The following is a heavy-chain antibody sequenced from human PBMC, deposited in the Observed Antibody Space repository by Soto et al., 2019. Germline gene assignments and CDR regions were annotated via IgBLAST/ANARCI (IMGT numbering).Heavy chain of an antibody. CDR3: ATTSRYCSGGSCYYYYGMDV. Sequence: PGESLKISCKGSGYSFTSYWISWVRQMPGKGLEWMGRIDPSDSYTNYSPSFQGHVTISADKSISTAYLQWSSLKASDTAMYYCATTSRYCSGGSCYYYYGMDVWGQGTTVTVSS. CDR2: IDPSDSYT. V-gene: IGHV5-10-1*01. CDR1: GYSFTSYW. D-gene: IGHD2-15*01. J-gene: IGHJ6*02.